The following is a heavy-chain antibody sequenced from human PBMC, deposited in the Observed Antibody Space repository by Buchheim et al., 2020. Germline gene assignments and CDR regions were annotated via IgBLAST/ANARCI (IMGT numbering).Heavy chain of an antibody. Sequence: QVQLVQSGAEVKKPGASVKVSCKASGYTFTGYYMHWVRQAPGQGLEWMGWINPNSCGTNYAQKFQGRVTMTSDTSLSTAYMELSRLRSDDTAVYYCARARGENSMAQNWGQGTL. CDR1: GYTFTGYY. D-gene: IGHD2/OR15-2a*01. CDR3: ARARGENSMAQN. CDR2: INPNSCGT. J-gene: IGHJ4*02. V-gene: IGHV1-2*02.